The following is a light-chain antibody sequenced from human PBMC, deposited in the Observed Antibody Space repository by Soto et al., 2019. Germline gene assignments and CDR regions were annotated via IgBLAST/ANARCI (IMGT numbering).Light chain of an antibody. CDR1: QRVSGY. J-gene: IGKJ4*01. V-gene: IGKV3-11*01. Sequence: EIVLTQSPATLSLSPGERATLSCRASQRVSGYLAWYQQKPGQGPRLLIYDASNRATGIQARFSRSGYGPDFTLNISSLEPEYFAVYYCQQRSNSELTFGGGTKDQIK. CDR2: DAS. CDR3: QQRSNSELT.